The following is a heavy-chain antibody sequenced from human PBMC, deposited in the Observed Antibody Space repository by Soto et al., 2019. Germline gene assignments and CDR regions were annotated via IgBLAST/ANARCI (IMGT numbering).Heavy chain of an antibody. J-gene: IGHJ4*02. CDR2: IKSKTDGGTT. D-gene: IGHD4-17*01. CDR3: TTDPDAPPYGDYAIYFDY. Sequence: GGTLRLSFSSSVFPFINAWMSGVRPAPGKGLDWVGLIKSKTDGGTTDYAAPVKGRFTISRDDSKNTLYLQMNSLKTEDTAVYYCTTDPDAPPYGDYAIYFDYWGQGTLVTVSS. V-gene: IGHV3-15*01. CDR1: VFPFINAW.